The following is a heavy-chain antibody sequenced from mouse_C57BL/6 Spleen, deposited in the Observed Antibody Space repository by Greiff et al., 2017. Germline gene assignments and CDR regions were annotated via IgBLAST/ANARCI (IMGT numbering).Heavy chain of an antibody. J-gene: IGHJ3*01. V-gene: IGHV5-17*01. Sequence: EVQLVESGGGLVKPGGSLKLSCAASGFTFSDYGMHWVRQAPEKGLEWVAYISSGSSTIYYADTVKGRFTISRDNAKNTLFLQMTSLRSEDTAMYYCARPPATGTAWFAYWGQGTLVTVSA. CDR3: ARPPATGTAWFAY. D-gene: IGHD4-1*02. CDR2: ISSGSSTI. CDR1: GFTFSDYG.